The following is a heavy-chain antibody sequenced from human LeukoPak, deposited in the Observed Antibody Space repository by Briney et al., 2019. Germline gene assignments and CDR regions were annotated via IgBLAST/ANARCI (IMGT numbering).Heavy chain of an antibody. Sequence: GASVKVSCKASGYTFTTYGISWVRQAPGQGLVWMGWISAYNGNTNYAQKLQGRVTMTTDTSTSTAYMELRSLRSDDTAVYYCARDTSGYSGSPGPFDYWGQGTLVTVSS. CDR1: GYTFTTYG. J-gene: IGHJ4*02. CDR3: ARDTSGYSGSPGPFDY. V-gene: IGHV1-18*01. D-gene: IGHD1-26*01. CDR2: ISAYNGNT.